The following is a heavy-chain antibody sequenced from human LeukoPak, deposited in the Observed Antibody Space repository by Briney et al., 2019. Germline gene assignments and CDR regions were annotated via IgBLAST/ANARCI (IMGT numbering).Heavy chain of an antibody. CDR1: GGSFSGYY. D-gene: IGHD6-19*01. CDR2: INHGGST. Sequence: SETLSLTCAVYGGSFSGYYWSWIRQPPGKGLEWIGEINHGGSTNYNPSLKSRVTISVDTSKNQFSLKLSSVTAADTAVYYCARGRGSGWYLDAFDIWGQGTMVTVSS. V-gene: IGHV4-34*01. CDR3: ARGRGSGWYLDAFDI. J-gene: IGHJ3*02.